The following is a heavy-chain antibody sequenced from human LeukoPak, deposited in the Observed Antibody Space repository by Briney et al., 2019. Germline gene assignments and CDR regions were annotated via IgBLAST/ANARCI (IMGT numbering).Heavy chain of an antibody. Sequence: PSETLSLTCTVSGGSISSSSYYWGWIRQPPGKGLEWIGSIYYSGSTYYNPSLKSRVTISVDTSKNQFSLKLSSVTAADTAVYYCARDLRAVTGSSGYYFDYWGQGTLVTVSS. CDR2: IYYSGST. J-gene: IGHJ4*02. CDR1: GGSISSSSYY. CDR3: ARDLRAVTGSSGYYFDY. V-gene: IGHV4-39*07. D-gene: IGHD3-22*01.